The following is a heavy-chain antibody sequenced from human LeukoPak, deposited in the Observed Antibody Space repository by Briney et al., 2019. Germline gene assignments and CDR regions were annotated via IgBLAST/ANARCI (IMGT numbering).Heavy chain of an antibody. Sequence: GGSLRLSCAASGFTFSSYSMNWVRQAPGKGLEWVSYISGSSSTIYYADSVKGRFTISRDNAKNSLYLQMNSLRDEDTAVYYCARAPSGGSYLAYFDYWGQGTLVTVSS. CDR3: ARAPSGGSYLAYFDY. J-gene: IGHJ4*02. CDR1: GFTFSSYS. D-gene: IGHD1-26*01. V-gene: IGHV3-48*02. CDR2: ISGSSSTI.